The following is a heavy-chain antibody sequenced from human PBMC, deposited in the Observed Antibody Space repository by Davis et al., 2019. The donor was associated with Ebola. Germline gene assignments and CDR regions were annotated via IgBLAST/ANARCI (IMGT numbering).Heavy chain of an antibody. V-gene: IGHV4-34*01. CDR1: SRSFSGYY. Sequence: SETLSPTCAVYSRSFSGYYWSWIRQPPGKGLEWIGEINHSGSTNYNPSLKSRVTISVDTSKNQFSLKLSSVTAADTAVYYCARGSSSWLYYGMDVWGQGTTVTVSS. J-gene: IGHJ6*02. CDR3: ARGSSSWLYYGMDV. D-gene: IGHD6-13*01. CDR2: INHSGST.